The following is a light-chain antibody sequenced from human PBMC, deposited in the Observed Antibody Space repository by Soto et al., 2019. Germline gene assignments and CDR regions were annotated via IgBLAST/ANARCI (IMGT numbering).Light chain of an antibody. V-gene: IGLV2-14*01. CDR3: TSYTISNTLV. Sequence: QSALTQPASVSGSPGQSVTISCTGTSSDVGGYNYVSWYQQHPGKAPKLMIYDVSDRPSGVSSRFSASKSGNTASLTISGLQAEDEADYYCTSYTISNTLVFGGGTKLTVL. J-gene: IGLJ3*02. CDR1: SSDVGGYNY. CDR2: DVS.